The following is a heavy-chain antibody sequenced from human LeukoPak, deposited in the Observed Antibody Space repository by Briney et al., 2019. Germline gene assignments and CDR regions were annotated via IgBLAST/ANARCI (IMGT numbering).Heavy chain of an antibody. CDR2: IYYSGST. V-gene: IGHV4-39*01. Sequence: SETLSLTCTVSGGSISSSSYYWGWIRQPPGKGLEWIGSIYYSGSTYYNPSLKSRATISVDTSKNQFSLKLSSVTAADTAVYYCARMVRGANAGTASFDYWGQGTLVTVSS. D-gene: IGHD3-10*01. CDR1: GGSISSSSYY. J-gene: IGHJ4*02. CDR3: ARMVRGANAGTASFDY.